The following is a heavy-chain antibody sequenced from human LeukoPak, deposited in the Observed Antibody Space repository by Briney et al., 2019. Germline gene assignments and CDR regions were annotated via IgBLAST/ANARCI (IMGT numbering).Heavy chain of an antibody. J-gene: IGHJ4*02. Sequence: GGSLRLSCAASGFTFNNYAMSWVRQAPGKGLEWVSAISGTGGSTYYADSVKGRFTISRDNSKNTLYLQMNSLKTEDTAVYYCSGRGGMDDSSGYYNYWGQGTLVTVSS. CDR3: SGRGGMDDSSGYYNY. CDR1: GFTFNNYA. CDR2: ISGTGGST. D-gene: IGHD3-22*01. V-gene: IGHV3-23*01.